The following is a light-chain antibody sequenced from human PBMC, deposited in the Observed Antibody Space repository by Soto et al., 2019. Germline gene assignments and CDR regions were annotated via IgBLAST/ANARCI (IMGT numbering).Light chain of an antibody. Sequence: QSALAQPASVSGSPGQSITISCTGTSNDIGLYNYVSWYQQHPGKAPKLIIYVVSSRPSGVSNRFSGSKSDNTASLTISGLQAEDEADYYCSSYTSFSTYVFGTGTKLTVL. CDR3: SSYTSFSTYV. J-gene: IGLJ1*01. CDR1: SNDIGLYNY. CDR2: VVS. V-gene: IGLV2-14*01.